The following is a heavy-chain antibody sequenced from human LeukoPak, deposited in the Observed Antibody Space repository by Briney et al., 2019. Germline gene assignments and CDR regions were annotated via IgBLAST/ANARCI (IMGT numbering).Heavy chain of an antibody. CDR3: AGQYDSPLYYFDY. CDR1: GGSISSGSYY. Sequence: PSETLSLTCTVSGGSISSGSYYWSWIRQPAGKGLEWIGRIYTSGSTNYNPSLKSRVTISVDTSKNQFSLKLSSVTAADTAVYYCAGQYDSPLYYFDYWGQGTLVTVSS. D-gene: IGHD2-15*01. J-gene: IGHJ4*02. CDR2: IYTSGST. V-gene: IGHV4-61*02.